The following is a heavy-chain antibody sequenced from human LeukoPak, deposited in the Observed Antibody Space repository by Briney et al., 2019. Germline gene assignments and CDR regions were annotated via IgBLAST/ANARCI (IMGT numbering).Heavy chain of an antibody. CDR3: AKEIIRGVFIVGESHFDY. CDR2: ISSSSSYI. V-gene: IGHV3-21*04. Sequence: GSLRLSCAASGFTFSSYSMNWVRQAPGKGLEWVSSISSSSSYIYYADSVKGRFTISRDNSKNTLYLLMNSLRAEDTATYYCAKEIIRGVFIVGESHFDYWGQGTLVTVSS. J-gene: IGHJ4*02. D-gene: IGHD3-10*01. CDR1: GFTFSSYS.